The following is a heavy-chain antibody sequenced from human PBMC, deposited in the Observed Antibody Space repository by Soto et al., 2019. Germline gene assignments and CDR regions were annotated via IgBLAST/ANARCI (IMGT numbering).Heavy chain of an antibody. CDR3: ARVAY. Sequence: GGSLRLSCEASGFTFSRASMNWVRQVPGKGLEWVASISSGSSDTWYADSVKGRFIISRDNAQNSLFLQMNTLRPEYTAIYYGARVAYWGPGTQVTVSS. V-gene: IGHV3-21*01. CDR2: ISSGSSDT. CDR1: GFTFSRAS. J-gene: IGHJ4*02.